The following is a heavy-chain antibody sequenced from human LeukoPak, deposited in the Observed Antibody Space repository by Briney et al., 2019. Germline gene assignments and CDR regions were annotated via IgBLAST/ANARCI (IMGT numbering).Heavy chain of an antibody. V-gene: IGHV4-39*07. D-gene: IGHD3-22*01. J-gene: IGHJ4*02. CDR1: GGSISSSSYY. CDR3: ASGSWGYYVFDS. Sequence: SETLSLTCTVSGGSISSSSYYWGWIRQPPGKGLEWIGSIYYSGSTYYNPSLKSRVTISVDTSKNQFSLRLSSVTAADTAVYYCASGSWGYYVFDSWGQGTLVSVSS. CDR2: IYYSGST.